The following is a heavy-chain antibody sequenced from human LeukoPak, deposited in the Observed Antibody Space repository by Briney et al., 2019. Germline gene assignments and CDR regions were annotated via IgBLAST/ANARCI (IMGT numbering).Heavy chain of an antibody. CDR1: GFTFSTSA. J-gene: IGHJ4*02. Sequence: GGSLRLSCEASGFTFSTSAMTWVRQAPGKGLMWVSGIADNGATYYADSVKGRFTISRDNAKNSLYLQMNSLRAEDTAVYYCARGSCSSTSCYPFDYWGQGTLVTVSS. V-gene: IGHV3-69-1*01. D-gene: IGHD2-2*01. CDR2: IADNGAT. CDR3: ARGSCSSTSCYPFDY.